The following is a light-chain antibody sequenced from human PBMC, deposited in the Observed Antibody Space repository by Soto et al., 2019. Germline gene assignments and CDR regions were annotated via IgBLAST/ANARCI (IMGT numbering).Light chain of an antibody. CDR1: QNVNSSY. Sequence: DIGLTQYPVTMSVSPGERVTLSCRASQNVNSSYLDWYQQKPGQAPRLLIYGASTRATGVPDRFSGSGSVTDFTLTISRLHPEDFAVYYCHQGWSSPLAFVGGTKLDIK. CDR3: HQGWSSPLA. V-gene: IGKV3-20*01. J-gene: IGKJ4*01. CDR2: GAS.